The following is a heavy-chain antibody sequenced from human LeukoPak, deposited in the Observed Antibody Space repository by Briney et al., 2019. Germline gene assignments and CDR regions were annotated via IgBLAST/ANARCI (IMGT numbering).Heavy chain of an antibody. Sequence: GGSLRLSCAASGFTFSSYGMHWVRQAPAKGLERVAVISYDGSNKYYADSVKGRFTISRDNSKNTLYLQMNSLRAEDTAVYYCARDLGYGVRFDYWGQGTLVTVSS. CDR3: ARDLGYGVRFDY. D-gene: IGHD5-12*01. V-gene: IGHV3-30*03. CDR1: GFTFSSYG. CDR2: ISYDGSNK. J-gene: IGHJ4*02.